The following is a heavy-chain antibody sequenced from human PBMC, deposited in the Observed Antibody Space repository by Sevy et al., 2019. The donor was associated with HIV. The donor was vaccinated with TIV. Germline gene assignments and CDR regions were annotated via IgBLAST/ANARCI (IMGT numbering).Heavy chain of an antibody. D-gene: IGHD2-2*02. CDR1: GFTFSTYG. CDR2: ISYDGSNK. Sequence: GGSLRLSCAASGFTFSTYGMHWVRQAPGKGLEWVAVISYDGSNKYYGDSVKGRFTISRDNSKNTLYLQMNSLRAEDTAVYYCARDINQLLYGGSNYYYGTDVWGPGTTVTVSS. CDR3: ARDINQLLYGGSNYYYGTDV. J-gene: IGHJ6*02. V-gene: IGHV3-33*05.